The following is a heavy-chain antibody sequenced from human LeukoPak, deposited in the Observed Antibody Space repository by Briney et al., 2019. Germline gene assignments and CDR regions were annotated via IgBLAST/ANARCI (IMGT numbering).Heavy chain of an antibody. V-gene: IGHV4-59*08. CDR1: GGSISSYY. Sequence: SETPSLTCTGSGGSISSYYWSWLRQPPGQGLEWIGYIYYSGSTNYNPSLKSRVTISVDTSKTQFSLKLSSVTAADTAVYYCARQGGAVALDYWGQGTLVTVSS. D-gene: IGHD6-19*01. J-gene: IGHJ4*02. CDR2: IYYSGST. CDR3: ARQGGAVALDY.